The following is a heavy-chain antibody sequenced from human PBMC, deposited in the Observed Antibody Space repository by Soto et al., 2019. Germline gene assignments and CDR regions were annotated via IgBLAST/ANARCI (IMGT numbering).Heavy chain of an antibody. Sequence: GSLSLSGSSSGSTFSISAMHWVRQAPGKGLEYVSGIRGNGDPPFYADSVKRRFTISRDNSKNTLYLQMRSLSADDTAVYYCVKSRAGHNLDFSDWGQGALVTVSS. J-gene: IGHJ4*02. CDR1: GSTFSISA. CDR2: IRGNGDPP. CDR3: VKSRAGHNLDFSD. V-gene: IGHV3-64D*06. D-gene: IGHD1-20*01.